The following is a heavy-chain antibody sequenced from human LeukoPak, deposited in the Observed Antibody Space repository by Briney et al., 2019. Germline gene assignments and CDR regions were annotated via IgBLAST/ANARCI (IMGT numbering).Heavy chain of an antibody. V-gene: IGHV3-7*01. J-gene: IGHJ5*02. CDR3: ARDRISAISRGWFDT. CDR2: IKEGGSEK. Sequence: GGSLRPSCAAAGFSFTSCWISWARQAPGKGLESLANIKEGGSEKYYVDSVKGRFTISRDNAKTSLYLKMTSLRAEDAAVYSCARDRISAISRGWFDTWGQGTPVTVSS. CDR1: GFSFTSCW. D-gene: IGHD2-21*01.